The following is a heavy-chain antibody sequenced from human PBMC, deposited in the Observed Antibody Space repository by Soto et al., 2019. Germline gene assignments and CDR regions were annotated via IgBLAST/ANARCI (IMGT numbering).Heavy chain of an antibody. CDR3: AREGRPYYYGMDV. Sequence: EVQLVESGGGLVQPGGSLRLSCAASGFTFSSYSMNWVRQAPGKGLEWVSYISSSSSTIYYADSVKGRFTISRDNAKNSLYRQMNSLRDEDTAVYYWAREGRPYYYGMDVWGQGTTVTVAS. V-gene: IGHV3-48*02. D-gene: IGHD6-25*01. CDR2: ISSSSSTI. CDR1: GFTFSSYS. J-gene: IGHJ6*02.